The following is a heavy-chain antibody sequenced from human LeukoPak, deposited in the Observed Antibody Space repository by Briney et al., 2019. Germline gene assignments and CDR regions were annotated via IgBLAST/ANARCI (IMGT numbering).Heavy chain of an antibody. CDR3: AREYYGSGSYVIDY. J-gene: IGHJ4*02. D-gene: IGHD3-10*01. CDR1: GGSISSYY. V-gene: IGHV4-59*01. Sequence: SETLSLTCTVSGGSISSYYWSWIRQPPGKGLEWIGDIYYSGSTNYNPSLKSRVTISADTSKNQFSLKLSSVTAADTAVDYCAREYYGSGSYVIDYWGQGTLVTVSS. CDR2: IYYSGST.